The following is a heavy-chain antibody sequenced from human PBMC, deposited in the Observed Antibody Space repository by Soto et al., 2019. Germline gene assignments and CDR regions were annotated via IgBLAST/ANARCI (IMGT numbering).Heavy chain of an antibody. V-gene: IGHV4-59*01. Sequence: PSETLSLTCTVSGGSISSYYWSWIRQPPGKGLEWVGYIYYSGSTNYNPSLKSRVTISVDTSKNQFSLKLSSVTAADTAVYYCARASIMVRGVSYYYYGMDVWGQGTTVTVSS. CDR3: ARASIMVRGVSYYYYGMDV. CDR2: IYYSGST. CDR1: GGSISSYY. J-gene: IGHJ6*02. D-gene: IGHD3-10*01.